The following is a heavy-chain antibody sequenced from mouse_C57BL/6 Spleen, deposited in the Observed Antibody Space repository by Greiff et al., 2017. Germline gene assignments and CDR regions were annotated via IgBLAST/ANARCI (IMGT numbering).Heavy chain of an antibody. V-gene: IGHV1-69*01. CDR2: IDPSDSYT. Sequence: QVQLQQPGAELVMPGASVKLSCKASGYTFTSYWMHWVKQRPGQGLEWIGEIDPSDSYTNYNQKFKGKSTLTVDKSSSTAYMQLSSLTSEDSAVYYCARCPDADGYYYAMDDWGQGTSVTVSS. CDR3: ARCPDADGYYYAMDD. J-gene: IGHJ4*01. CDR1: GYTFTSYW.